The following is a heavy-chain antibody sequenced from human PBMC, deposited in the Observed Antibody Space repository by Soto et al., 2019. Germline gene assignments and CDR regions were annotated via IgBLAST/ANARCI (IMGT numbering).Heavy chain of an antibody. Sequence: SGPTLVNPTQTLTLACTFSGFSLSTSGMRVSWIRQPPGKALEWLARIDWDDDKLYSTSLKTRLTISKDTSKNQVVLTMTNMDPVDTATYYCARSIVAAGNRWFDPWGQGTLVTVSS. V-gene: IGHV2-70*04. CDR3: ARSIVAAGNRWFDP. D-gene: IGHD6-13*01. J-gene: IGHJ5*02. CDR2: IDWDDDK. CDR1: GFSLSTSGMR.